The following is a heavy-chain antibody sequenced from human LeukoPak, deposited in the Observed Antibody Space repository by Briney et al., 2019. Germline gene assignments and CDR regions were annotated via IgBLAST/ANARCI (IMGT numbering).Heavy chain of an antibody. Sequence: ASVKVSCKASGYTFTSYAMNWVRQAPGQGLEWMGWINTNTGNPTYAQGFTGRFVFSLDTSVSTAYLQISSLKAEDTAVYYCARESSSFSIYYYYMDVWGKGTTVTVSS. J-gene: IGHJ6*03. CDR1: GYTFTSYA. CDR2: INTNTGNP. D-gene: IGHD6-6*01. V-gene: IGHV7-4-1*02. CDR3: ARESSSFSIYYYYMDV.